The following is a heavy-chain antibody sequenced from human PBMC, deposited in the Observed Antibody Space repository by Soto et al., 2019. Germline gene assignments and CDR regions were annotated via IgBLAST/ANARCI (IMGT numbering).Heavy chain of an antibody. Sequence: EVQLVESGGGLVQPGGSLRLSCAASGFTFSSYWMHWVRQAPGKGLVWVSRINSDGSSTSYADSVKGRFTISRDNAKNTLNLQRDSLRAEDTAGYYCARDGAGGLGYFSGGSCYFGGGDYWGQGTLVNVSS. V-gene: IGHV3-74*01. D-gene: IGHD2-15*01. CDR1: GFTFSSYW. J-gene: IGHJ4*02. CDR3: ARDGAGGLGYFSGGSCYFGGGDY. CDR2: INSDGSST.